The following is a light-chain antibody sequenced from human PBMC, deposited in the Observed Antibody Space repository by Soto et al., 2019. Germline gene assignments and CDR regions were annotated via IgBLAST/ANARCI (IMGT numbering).Light chain of an antibody. J-gene: IGLJ2*01. V-gene: IGLV1-51*01. Sequence: QSVLTQPPSVSAAPGQKVTISCSGSDPNIGNNSVSWYQQLPGTAPKFLIYDNSERPSGIPDRFSASKSGTSATLGITGLQTGDEADYYCGSWDSALSVVLFGGGTKLTVL. CDR1: DPNIGNNS. CDR3: GSWDSALSVVL. CDR2: DNS.